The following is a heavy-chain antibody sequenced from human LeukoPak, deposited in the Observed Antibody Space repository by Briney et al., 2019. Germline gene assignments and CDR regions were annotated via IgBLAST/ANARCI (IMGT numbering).Heavy chain of an antibody. CDR2: IWYDGSNK. CDR1: GFTFSSYG. CDR3: ARRGAVAGSPFNY. V-gene: IGHV3-33*01. Sequence: GRSLRLSCAASGFTFSSYGMHWVRQAPGKGLEWVAVIWYDGSNKYYADSVKGRFTISRDNSKNTLYLQMNSLRAEDTAVYYCARRGAVAGSPFNYWGQGTLVTVSS. J-gene: IGHJ4*02. D-gene: IGHD6-19*01.